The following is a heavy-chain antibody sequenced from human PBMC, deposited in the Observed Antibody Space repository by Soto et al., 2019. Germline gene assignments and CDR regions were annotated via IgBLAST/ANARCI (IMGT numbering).Heavy chain of an antibody. D-gene: IGHD2-2*01. Sequence: EVQLLESGGGLVLPGGSLRLSCAASGFTFSNYVMSWVRQAPGKGLEWVSAIGNSGGNTYYADSVKGRFTISRDNSKNTLYLQMNSLRVEDTALYYCASRYCSSTSCGPGLFDSWGQGTPVTVSS. CDR1: GFTFSNYV. J-gene: IGHJ4*02. CDR3: ASRYCSSTSCGPGLFDS. CDR2: IGNSGGNT. V-gene: IGHV3-23*01.